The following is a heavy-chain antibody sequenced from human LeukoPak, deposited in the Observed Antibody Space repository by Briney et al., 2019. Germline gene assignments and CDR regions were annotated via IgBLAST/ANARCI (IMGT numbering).Heavy chain of an antibody. CDR1: GFTVSNHY. J-gene: IGHJ4*02. V-gene: IGHV3-53*01. CDR3: ARGQVVGATDYFDY. Sequence: GGSLRLSCAASGFTVSNHYMNWVRQAPGKGLEWVSVIYSGGGTHYTDSVKGRFTISRDNSKNTLFLQMNNLRAEDTALYYCARGQVVGATDYFDYWGQGTPVTVAS. D-gene: IGHD1-26*01. CDR2: IYSGGGT.